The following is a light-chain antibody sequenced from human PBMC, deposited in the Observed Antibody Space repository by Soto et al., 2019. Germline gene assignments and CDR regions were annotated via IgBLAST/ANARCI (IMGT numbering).Light chain of an antibody. CDR2: EGS. J-gene: IGLJ1*01. V-gene: IGLV2-23*01. CDR3: CSYAGNPYV. Sequence: QSVLTQPASVSGSPGQSIAISWTGTSSDVGSYNSVSWYQQHPGKAPKLMIYEGSKRPSGVSDRFSGSKSGNTASLTISGLQAEDEADYYCCSYAGNPYVFGTGTKVTVL. CDR1: SSDVGSYNS.